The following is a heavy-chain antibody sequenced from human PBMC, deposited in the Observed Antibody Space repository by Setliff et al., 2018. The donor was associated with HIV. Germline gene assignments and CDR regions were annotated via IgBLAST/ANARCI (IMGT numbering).Heavy chain of an antibody. CDR2: MYYSGST. Sequence: PSETLSLTCAVSGYSISSGYYWGWIRQPPGKGLEWIGSMYYSGSTYYNPSLKSRVTISVGTSKNQFSLKLSSVTAADTAVYYCARRHYDFWSGYYNWFDPWGQGTLVTVSS. CDR3: ARRHYDFWSGYYNWFDP. D-gene: IGHD3-3*01. J-gene: IGHJ5*02. V-gene: IGHV4-38-2*01. CDR1: GYSISSGYY.